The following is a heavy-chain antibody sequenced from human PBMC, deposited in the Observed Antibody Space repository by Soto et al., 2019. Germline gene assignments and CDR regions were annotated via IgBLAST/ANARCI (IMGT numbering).Heavy chain of an antibody. Sequence: EVQLLESGGGLVQPGGSLRLSCVASGFTFTTYTMSWLRQAPGKWLEWVSSISGSGGHTYYADSVKGRLIVSRDNSKNTLYLQMNSLRAEDTAVYYCAKDGSYSSSWPYYFDHWGQGTLVTVSS. V-gene: IGHV3-23*01. D-gene: IGHD6-13*01. CDR2: ISGSGGHT. CDR1: GFTFTTYT. CDR3: AKDGSYSSSWPYYFDH. J-gene: IGHJ4*02.